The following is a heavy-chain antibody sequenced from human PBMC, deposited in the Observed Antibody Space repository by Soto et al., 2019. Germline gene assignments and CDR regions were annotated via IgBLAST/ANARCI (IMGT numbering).Heavy chain of an antibody. J-gene: IGHJ6*04. D-gene: IGHD4-17*01. Sequence: EVQLVESGGGLVQPGGSLRLSCVASGFSLSSYAMKWVRQAPGKGLEWIAYMTDSGTNVYYADSVRGRFTISRDIAKSSVYLKMNSLRAEDTGVYYCERDEYGDVWGKGTTVTVSS. CDR1: GFSLSSYA. V-gene: IGHV3-48*01. CDR2: MTDSGTNV. CDR3: ERDEYGDV.